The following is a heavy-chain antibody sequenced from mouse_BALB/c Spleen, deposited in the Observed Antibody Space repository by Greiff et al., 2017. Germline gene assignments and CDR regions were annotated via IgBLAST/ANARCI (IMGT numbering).Heavy chain of an antibody. J-gene: IGHJ4*01. D-gene: IGHD1-1*01. V-gene: IGHV5-6*02. CDR1: GFTFSSYG. CDR2: ISSGGSYT. CDR3: ARHDHYYGSSGYAMDY. Sequence: DVKLVESGGDLVKPGGSLKLSCAASGFTFSSYGMSWVRQTPDKRLEWVATISSGGSYTYYPDSVKGRFTISRDNAKNTLYLQMSSLKSEDTAMYYCARHDHYYGSSGYAMDYWGQGTSVTVSS.